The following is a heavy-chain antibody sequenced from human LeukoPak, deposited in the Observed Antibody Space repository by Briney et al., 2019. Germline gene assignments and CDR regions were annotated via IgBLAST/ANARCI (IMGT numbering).Heavy chain of an antibody. V-gene: IGHV4-4*07. D-gene: IGHD2-2*01. J-gene: IGHJ6*03. CDR3: ARDHKGYCSSTSCSYYYYYYMDV. CDR1: GGSISSYY. CDR2: IYTSGST. Sequence: TSSETLSLTCTVSGGSISSYYWSWIRQPAGKGLEWIGRIYTSGSTNYNPSLKCRVTTSVDTSKNQFSLKLSSVTAADTAVYYCARDHKGYCSSTSCSYYYYYYMDVWGKGTTVTVSS.